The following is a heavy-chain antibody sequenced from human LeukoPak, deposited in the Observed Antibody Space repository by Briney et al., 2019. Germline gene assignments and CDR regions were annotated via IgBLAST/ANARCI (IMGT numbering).Heavy chain of an antibody. CDR3: AKGLVVPAASWFDP. CDR1: GFTFSTYY. D-gene: IGHD2-2*01. CDR2: ISGSGGST. V-gene: IGHV3-23*01. J-gene: IGHJ5*02. Sequence: GGSLRLSCAASGFTFSTYYMSWVRQAPGKGLEWVSAISGSGGSTYYADSVKGRFTISRDNSKNTLYLQMNSLRAEDTAVYYCAKGLVVPAASWFDPWGQGTLVTVSS.